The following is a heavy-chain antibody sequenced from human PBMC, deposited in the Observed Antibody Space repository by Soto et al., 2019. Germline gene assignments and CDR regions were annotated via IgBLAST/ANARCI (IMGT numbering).Heavy chain of an antibody. CDR1: GFTFGSYW. CDR2: INGDGRIT. J-gene: IGHJ4*02. CDR3: SRETLWFGESPKS. Sequence: EVHLVESGGGSVQPGGSLRISCGASGFTFGSYWMDWVRQAPGKGLVWVSRINGDGRITTYADSVKGRFTISRDNAGSTLYLQMNSLRVDDTAVDYCSRETLWFGESPKSGGQGTLVTVSS. V-gene: IGHV3-74*01. D-gene: IGHD3-10*01.